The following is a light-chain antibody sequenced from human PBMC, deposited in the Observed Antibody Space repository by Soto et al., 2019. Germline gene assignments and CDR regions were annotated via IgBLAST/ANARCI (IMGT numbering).Light chain of an antibody. CDR3: QQYINWPPLT. CDR1: QSVSTN. J-gene: IGKJ4*01. CDR2: GAS. Sequence: EIVLTQSPATLSVSPGERATLSCRASQSVSTNLVWYQQKPGQAPRLLIFGASTRATNSPARFSGNGSGTEFTLTISSLQSEDFAVYYCQQYINWPPLTFGGGTKVEIK. V-gene: IGKV3-15*01.